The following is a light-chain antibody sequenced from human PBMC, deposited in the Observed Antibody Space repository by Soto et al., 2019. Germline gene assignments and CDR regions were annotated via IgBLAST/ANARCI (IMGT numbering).Light chain of an antibody. J-gene: IGLJ1*01. CDR1: SSDVGSYNL. CDR2: EGS. CDR3: CSYAGSSGV. Sequence: QSALTQPASVSGSPGQSITISCTRTSSDVGSYNLVSWYQQHPGKAPKLMIYEGSKRPSGVSNRFSGSKSGNTASLTISGLQAEDEADYYCCSYAGSSGVFGTGTKVTVL. V-gene: IGLV2-23*01.